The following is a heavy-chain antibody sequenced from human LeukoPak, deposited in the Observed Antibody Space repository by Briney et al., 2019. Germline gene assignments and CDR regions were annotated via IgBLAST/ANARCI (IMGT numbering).Heavy chain of an antibody. J-gene: IGHJ6*02. CDR1: GGTFSSYT. CDR2: VIPILGIA. Sequence: SVKVSCKASGGTFSSYTISWVRQAPGQGLEWMGRVIPILGIANYAQKFQGRVTITADKSTSTAYMELSSLRSEDTAVFYCARGHQPPYYGMDVWGQGTTVTVSS. CDR3: ARGHQPPYYGMDV. V-gene: IGHV1-69*02.